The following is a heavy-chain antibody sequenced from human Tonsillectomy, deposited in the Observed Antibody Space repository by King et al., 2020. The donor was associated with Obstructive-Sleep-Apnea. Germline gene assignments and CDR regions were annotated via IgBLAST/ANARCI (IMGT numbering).Heavy chain of an antibody. V-gene: IGHV3-23*04. J-gene: IGHJ4*02. CDR3: ARNRGAPTSPFEH. Sequence: VQLVESGGGLVQPGGSLRLSCPASGFTFSSYAMSWVRQAPGKGLEWVSVMSGDGGSTYYADSVNGRFTISRDNSKNTGFLQMNSLRAEDTAFYYCARNRGAPTSPFEHWGQGTLVTVSS. CDR1: GFTFSSYA. CDR2: MSGDGGST. D-gene: IGHD3-10*01.